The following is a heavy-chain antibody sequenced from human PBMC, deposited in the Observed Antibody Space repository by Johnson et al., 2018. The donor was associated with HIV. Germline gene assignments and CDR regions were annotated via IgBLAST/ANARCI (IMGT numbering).Heavy chain of an antibody. CDR2: INQDGSI. CDR1: GFTVSSNY. V-gene: IGHV3-7*03. J-gene: IGHJ3*02. Sequence: VQLVESGGGLVQPGESLRLSCAASGFTVSSNYMSWVRQAPGKGLEWVANINQDGSIGYADPVTGRFTISRDNAKNSLYLQMNSLRAEDTALFYCAKGVSYDSSDSAFDIWGQGTMVTVSS. CDR3: AKGVSYDSSDSAFDI. D-gene: IGHD3-22*01.